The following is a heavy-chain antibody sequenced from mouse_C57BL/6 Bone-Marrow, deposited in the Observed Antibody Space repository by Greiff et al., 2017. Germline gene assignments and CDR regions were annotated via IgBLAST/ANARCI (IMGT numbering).Heavy chain of an antibody. CDR2: IDPSDSYT. Sequence: QVQLQQPGAELVMPGASVKLSCKASGYTFTSYWMHWVKQRPGQGLEWIGEIDPSDSYTNYNQKFKGKSTLTVDKSSSTAYLQLSSLTSEDSAVYYCAIGDYWGQGTTLTVSS. CDR1: GYTFTSYW. V-gene: IGHV1-69*01. J-gene: IGHJ2*01. CDR3: AIGDY. D-gene: IGHD3-3*01.